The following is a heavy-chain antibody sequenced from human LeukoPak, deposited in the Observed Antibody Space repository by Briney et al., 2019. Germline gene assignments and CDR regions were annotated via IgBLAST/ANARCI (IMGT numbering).Heavy chain of an antibody. CDR2: ISYDGSNK. Sequence: GGSLRLSCAASGFTFSSYAMHWVRQAPGKGLEWVAVISYDGSNKYYADSVKGRFTISRDNSKNTLYLQMNSLRAEDTAVYYCAKVYFAQYYFDYWGQGTLVTVSS. D-gene: IGHD3-9*01. V-gene: IGHV3-30-3*01. CDR3: AKVYFAQYYFDY. J-gene: IGHJ4*02. CDR1: GFTFSSYA.